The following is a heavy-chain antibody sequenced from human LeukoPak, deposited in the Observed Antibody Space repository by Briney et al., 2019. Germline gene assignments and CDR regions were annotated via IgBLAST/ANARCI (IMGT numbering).Heavy chain of an antibody. Sequence: SVKVSCKASGYTFTSYAISWVRQAPGQGLEWMGRIIPILGIANYAQKFQGRVTITADKSTSTAYMELSSLRSEDTAVYYCARADYYGSGVSFDYWGQGTLVTVSS. V-gene: IGHV1-69*04. D-gene: IGHD3-10*01. CDR1: GYTFTSYA. CDR3: ARADYYGSGVSFDY. J-gene: IGHJ4*02. CDR2: IIPILGIA.